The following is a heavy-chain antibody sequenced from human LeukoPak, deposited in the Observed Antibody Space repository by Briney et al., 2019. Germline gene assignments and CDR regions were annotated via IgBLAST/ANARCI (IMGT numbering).Heavy chain of an antibody. D-gene: IGHD6-13*01. CDR3: ARHVRATGGSRGVFYFDF. V-gene: IGHV4-38-2*01. J-gene: IGHJ4*02. CDR2: VSHSGVT. Sequence: SETLSLTCVASGYSITRGYHWAWIRQPPGKGLEWIGSVSHSGVTYYNLSLKSRVTLSVDTSKNQFSLGLVSVIAADTAVYYCARHVRATGGSRGVFYFDFWGQGTLVPVSS. CDR1: GYSITRGYH.